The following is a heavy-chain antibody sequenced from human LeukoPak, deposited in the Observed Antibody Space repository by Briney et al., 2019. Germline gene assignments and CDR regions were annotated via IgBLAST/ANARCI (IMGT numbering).Heavy chain of an antibody. CDR3: ARGISRWGVQDY. CDR1: GYTFTSYD. J-gene: IGHJ4*02. D-gene: IGHD1-1*01. CDR2: INPNSGGT. V-gene: IGHV1-2*04. Sequence: ASVKVSCKASGYTFTSYDINWVRQATGQGLEWMGWINPNSGGTNYAQKFQGWVTMTRDTSISTAYMELSRLRSDDTAVYYCARGISRWGVQDYWGQGTLVTVSS.